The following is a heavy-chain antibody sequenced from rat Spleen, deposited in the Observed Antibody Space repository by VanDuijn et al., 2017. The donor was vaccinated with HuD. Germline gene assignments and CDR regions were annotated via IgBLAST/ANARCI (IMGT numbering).Heavy chain of an antibody. CDR1: GFTFSDFF. V-gene: IGHV5-29*01. Sequence: EVQLVESDGGLVQPGRSLKLSCAASGFTFSDFFMAWVRQAPAKGLEWVATISSDGTNTYYRDSVKGRFTISRDNAKRTLFLQMDSLRSDDTATYYCARHATTDYYVMDAWGQGTLVTVSS. J-gene: IGHJ4*01. CDR2: ISSDGTNT. D-gene: IGHD1-11*01. CDR3: ARHATTDYYVMDA.